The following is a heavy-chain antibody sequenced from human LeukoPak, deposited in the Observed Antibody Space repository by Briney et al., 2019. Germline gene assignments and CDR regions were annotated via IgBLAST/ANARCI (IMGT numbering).Heavy chain of an antibody. CDR2: ISYDGSNK. CDR1: GFTFSSYA. CDR3: ARDPIYDSSGYIFDY. D-gene: IGHD3-22*01. J-gene: IGHJ4*02. V-gene: IGHV3-30*04. Sequence: GGSLRLSCAASGFTFSSYAMHWVRQAPGKGLEWVAVISYDGSNKYYADSVKGRFTISRDNAKNTLYLQMNSLRAEDTAVYYCARDPIYDSSGYIFDYWGQGTLVTVSS.